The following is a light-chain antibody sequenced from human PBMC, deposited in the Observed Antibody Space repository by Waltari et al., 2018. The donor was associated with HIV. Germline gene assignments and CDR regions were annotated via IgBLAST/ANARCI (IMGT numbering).Light chain of an antibody. Sequence: QSFLTQPPSASGTPGRRVVISCSGNTSNVGSNPVNWYRQVPGTAPKLLMFSNKQRPSGVPARFSGAKSGTSASLAIKGLQSEDEADYYCAARDDSLNVWVFGGGTKLTVL. CDR3: AARDDSLNVWV. V-gene: IGLV1-44*01. J-gene: IGLJ3*02. CDR2: SNK. CDR1: TSNVGSNP.